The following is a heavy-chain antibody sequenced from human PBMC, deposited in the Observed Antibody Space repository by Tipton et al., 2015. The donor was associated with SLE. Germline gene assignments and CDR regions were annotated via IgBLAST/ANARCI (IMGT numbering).Heavy chain of an antibody. CDR2: ISYDGSNK. D-gene: IGHD7-27*01. Sequence: LSLTCSVSGGSMTGSYWSWVRQPPGRGLEWVAVISYDGSNKYYADSVKGRFTISRDNSKNTLYLQMNSLRAEDTAVYYCARELTGESFDYWGQGTLVTVSS. J-gene: IGHJ4*02. CDR1: GGSMTGSY. V-gene: IGHV3-30*03. CDR3: ARELTGESFDY.